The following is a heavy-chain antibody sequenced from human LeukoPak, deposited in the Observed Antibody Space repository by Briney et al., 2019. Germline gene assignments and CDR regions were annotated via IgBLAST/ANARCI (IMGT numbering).Heavy chain of an antibody. CDR2: ISGSGGST. CDR3: AKEAIFGVVTQSPFDY. Sequence: GGSLRLSCAASGFTFSSYAMSWVRQAPGKGREWVSAISGSGGSTYYADSVKGRFTISRDNSKNTLYLQMNSLRAEDTAVYYCAKEAIFGVVTQSPFDYWGQGTLVTVSS. J-gene: IGHJ4*02. D-gene: IGHD3-3*01. V-gene: IGHV3-23*01. CDR1: GFTFSSYA.